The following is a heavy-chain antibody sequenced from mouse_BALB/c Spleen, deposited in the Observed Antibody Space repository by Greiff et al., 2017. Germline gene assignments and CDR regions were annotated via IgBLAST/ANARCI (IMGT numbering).Heavy chain of an antibody. CDR1: GFNIKDYY. CDR3: KGAYYGNYGAMDY. J-gene: IGHJ4*01. D-gene: IGHD2-10*01. CDR2: IDPENCDT. V-gene: IGHV14-4*02. Sequence: VQLQQSGAELVRSGASVKLSCTASGFNIKDYYMHWVKQRPEQGLEWIGWIDPENCDTEYAPKFQGKATMTADTSSNTAYLQLSSLTSEDTAVYYCKGAYYGNYGAMDYWGQGTSVTVSS.